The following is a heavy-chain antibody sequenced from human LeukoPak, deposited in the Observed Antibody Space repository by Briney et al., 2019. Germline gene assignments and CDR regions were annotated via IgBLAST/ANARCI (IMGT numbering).Heavy chain of an antibody. CDR3: ASIGGTSLEY. D-gene: IGHD4-23*01. V-gene: IGHV1-2*02. Sequence: ASVKVSCKASGYTFTDHYMHWVRQAPGQGLEWVGWINPNSGGTNYAQKFQGRVTTTRDTSINTAYMEVSRLRSDDTAVYYCASIGGTSLEYWGQGTLVTVSS. J-gene: IGHJ4*02. CDR2: INPNSGGT. CDR1: GYTFTDHY.